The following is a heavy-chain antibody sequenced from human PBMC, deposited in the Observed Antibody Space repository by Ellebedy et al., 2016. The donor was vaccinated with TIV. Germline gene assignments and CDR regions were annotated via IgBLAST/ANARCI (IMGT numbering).Heavy chain of an antibody. Sequence: AASVKVSCKTSGYTFGSFDIIWVRQATGQGLEWMGWMNPNSANTGLAEKFRYRVTPTGDTSTDTAYMELNGLRSEDTAVYYCARARRTLLWADNWGQGTLLTVSS. CDR2: MNPNSANT. CDR1: GYTFGSFD. J-gene: IGHJ4*02. D-gene: IGHD2/OR15-2a*01. CDR3: ARARRTLLWADN. V-gene: IGHV1-8*01.